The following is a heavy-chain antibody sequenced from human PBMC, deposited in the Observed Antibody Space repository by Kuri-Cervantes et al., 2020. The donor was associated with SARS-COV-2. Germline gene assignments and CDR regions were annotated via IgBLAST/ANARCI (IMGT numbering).Heavy chain of an antibody. CDR3: ATPGDDILTGYYNVGDY. J-gene: IGHJ4*02. D-gene: IGHD3-9*01. CDR2: IIPIFGTA. Sequence: GGSLRLSCKASGGTFSSYAISWVRQAPGQGLEWMGGIIPIFGTANYAQKFQGRVTITADESTSTAYMELSSLRSEDTAVYYCATPGDDILTGYYNVGDYWGQGTLVTSPQ. V-gene: IGHV1-69*01. CDR1: GGTFSSYA.